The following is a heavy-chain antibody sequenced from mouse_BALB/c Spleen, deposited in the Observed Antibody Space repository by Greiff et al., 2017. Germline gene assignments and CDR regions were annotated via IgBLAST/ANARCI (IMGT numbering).Heavy chain of an antibody. CDR1: GYTFSSYW. Sequence: VQLQQSGAELMKPGASVKISCKATGYTFSSYWIEWVKQRPGHGLEWIGEILPGSGSTNYNEKFKGKATFTADTSSNTAYMQLSSLTSEDSAVYYGARGAMIKGYAMDYWGQGTSVTVSS. J-gene: IGHJ4*01. CDR2: ILPGSGST. D-gene: IGHD2-4*01. V-gene: IGHV1-9*01. CDR3: ARGAMIKGYAMDY.